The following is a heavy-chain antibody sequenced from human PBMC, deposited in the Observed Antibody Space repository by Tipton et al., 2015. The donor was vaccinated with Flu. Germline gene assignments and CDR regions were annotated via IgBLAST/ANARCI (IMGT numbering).Heavy chain of an antibody. CDR3: ARVMSHRGAFDV. D-gene: IGHD3-16*01. CDR1: GFTFSRYA. J-gene: IGHJ3*01. V-gene: IGHV3-23*01. CDR2: ISGGGGIS. Sequence: GSLRLSCAASGFTFSRYAMSWVRQAPGKGLEWVSAISGGGGISYFADSVKGRFTISRDNAKKFLYVQMDSLRPEDTALYYCARVMSHRGAFDVWGQGTMVTVSS.